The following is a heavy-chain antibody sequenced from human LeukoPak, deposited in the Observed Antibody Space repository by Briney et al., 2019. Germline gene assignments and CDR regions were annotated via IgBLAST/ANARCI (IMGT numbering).Heavy chain of an antibody. CDR3: ARTAWGYYYYMDV. CDR1: GFTFSSYW. CDR2: IKQDGSEK. D-gene: IGHD3-16*01. J-gene: IGHJ6*03. Sequence: GGSLRLSCAASGFTFSSYWMSWVRQAPGKGLEWVANIKQDGSEKYYVDSVKGRFTISRDNAKNSLYLQMNSLRAEDTAVYYCARTAWGYYYYMDVWGKGTTVTISS. V-gene: IGHV3-7*01.